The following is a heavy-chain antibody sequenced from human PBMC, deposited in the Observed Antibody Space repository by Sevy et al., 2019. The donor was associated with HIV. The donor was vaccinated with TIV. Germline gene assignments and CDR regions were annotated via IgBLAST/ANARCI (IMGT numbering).Heavy chain of an antibody. CDR1: GYTFTSYD. CDR2: MNPNSGNT. CDR3: ARGRGYSAYDLALYFDY. Sequence: ASVKVSCKASGYTFTSYDINWVRQATGQGLEWMGWMNPNSGNTGYAQKFQGRVTMTRNTSISTAYMELSSLRSEDTAVYYCARGRGYSAYDLALYFDYWGHGTLVTLSS. V-gene: IGHV1-8*01. D-gene: IGHD5-12*01. J-gene: IGHJ4*01.